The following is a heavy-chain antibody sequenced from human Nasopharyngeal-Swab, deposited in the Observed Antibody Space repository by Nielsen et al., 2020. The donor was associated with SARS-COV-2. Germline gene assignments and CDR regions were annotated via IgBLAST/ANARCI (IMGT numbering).Heavy chain of an antibody. CDR1: GFTFSSFW. CDR3: ARGSGPHGSWDY. D-gene: IGHD6-19*01. J-gene: IGHJ4*02. Sequence: GESLKISCAASGFTFSSFWMHWVRQVPGKGLVWISRISGDGSSTSYADSVKGRLTISRDNAKNTLCLQINTLTGEDTAVYHCARGSGPHGSWDYWGQGTLVTVSS. CDR2: ISGDGSST. V-gene: IGHV3-74*01.